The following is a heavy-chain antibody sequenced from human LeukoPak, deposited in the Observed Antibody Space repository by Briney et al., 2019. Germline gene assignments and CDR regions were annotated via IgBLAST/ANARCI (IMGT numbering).Heavy chain of an antibody. J-gene: IGHJ4*02. CDR2: ISASGGTT. CDR1: GFTFSNSA. D-gene: IGHD2-2*01. V-gene: IGHV3-23*01. CDR3: ARALPGRNYYFDY. Sequence: PGGSLRLSCAVSGFTFSNSAMSWVRQAPGKGLEWVSAISASGGTTYYADSVKGRFTISRDNSKNTLYLQMNSLRVEDTAVYYCARALPGRNYYFDYWGQGTLVTVSS.